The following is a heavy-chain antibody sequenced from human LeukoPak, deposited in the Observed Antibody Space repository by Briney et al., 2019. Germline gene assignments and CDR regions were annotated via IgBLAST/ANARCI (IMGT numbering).Heavy chain of an antibody. V-gene: IGHV1-8*01. CDR2: MNPNSGNT. CDR1: GYTFTSYD. J-gene: IGHJ6*02. D-gene: IGHD1-14*01. Sequence: ASVKVSCKASGYTFTSYDINWVRQATGQGLEWMGWMNPNSGNTGYAQKFQGRVTMARNTSISTAYMELSSLRSEDTAVYYCARLNNPFPALYYYYYGMDVWGQGTTVTVSS. CDR3: ARLNNPFPALYYYYYGMDV.